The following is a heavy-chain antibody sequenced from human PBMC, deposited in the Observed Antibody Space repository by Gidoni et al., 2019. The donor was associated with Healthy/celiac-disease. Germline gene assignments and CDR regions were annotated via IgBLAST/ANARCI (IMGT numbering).Heavy chain of an antibody. V-gene: IGHV3-7*01. CDR2: IKQDGSEK. CDR1: GFTFSSYW. D-gene: IGHD6-19*01. J-gene: IGHJ4*02. CDR3: ARDFIAVGRPSGDY. Sequence: EVQLVESGGGLVQPGGSLRLSCAASGFTFSSYWMSWVRQAPGKGLEWVANIKQDGSEKYYVDSVKGRFTISRDNAKNSLYLQMNSLRAEDTAVYYCARDFIAVGRPSGDYWGQGTLVTVSS.